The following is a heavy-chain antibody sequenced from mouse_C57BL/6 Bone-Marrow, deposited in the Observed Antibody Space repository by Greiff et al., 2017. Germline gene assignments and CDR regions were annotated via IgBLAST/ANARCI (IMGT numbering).Heavy chain of an antibody. CDR3: ARDYYYGSRRYFDF. CDR1: GFTFSSYA. CDR2: ISDGGSYT. Sequence: EVKLMESGGGLVKPGGSLKLSCAASGFTFSSYAMSWVRQTPEKRLEWVATISDGGSYTYYPDNVKGRFTISRDNAKNNLYLQMSHLKSEDTAMYYCARDYYYGSRRYFDFWGTGTTVTVSS. J-gene: IGHJ1*03. D-gene: IGHD1-1*01. V-gene: IGHV5-4*01.